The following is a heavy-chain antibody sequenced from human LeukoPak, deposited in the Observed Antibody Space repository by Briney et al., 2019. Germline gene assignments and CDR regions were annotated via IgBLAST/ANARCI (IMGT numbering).Heavy chain of an antibody. D-gene: IGHD3-22*01. CDR2: IRSKANSYAT. CDR1: GFAFSGSA. Sequence: PGGSLRLSCVASGFAFSGSATHWVRRDSGKGLEWVGRIRSKANSYATSYAASVNGRFTISRDDSKSTAYLQMNSLKTEDTAVYYCTRRYYYDSSGSYQGDFWGQGTLVTVSS. J-gene: IGHJ4*02. CDR3: TRRYYYDSSGSYQGDF. V-gene: IGHV3-73*01.